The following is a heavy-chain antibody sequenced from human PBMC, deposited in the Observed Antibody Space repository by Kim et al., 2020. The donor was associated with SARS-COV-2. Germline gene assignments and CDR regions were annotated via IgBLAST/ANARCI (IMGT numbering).Heavy chain of an antibody. J-gene: IGHJ6*03. Sequence: SETLSLTCTVSGCSISSSSNYWGWIRQPPGKGLEWIGSIYYSGSTYYNPSLMSRVTISVDTSKNQFFLKLSSVTAADTAVYYCASQAGYSSGWYRGAIYYDQMDVWGKGTTVTVSS. CDR3: ASQAGYSSGWYRGAIYYDQMDV. CDR2: IYYSGST. CDR1: GCSISSSSNY. V-gene: IGHV4-39*01. D-gene: IGHD6-13*01.